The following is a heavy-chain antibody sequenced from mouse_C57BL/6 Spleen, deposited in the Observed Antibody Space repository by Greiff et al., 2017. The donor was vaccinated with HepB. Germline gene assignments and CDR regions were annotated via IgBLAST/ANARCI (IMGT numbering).Heavy chain of an antibody. CDR2: INPSSGYT. Sequence: QVQLQQPGAELVKPGASVKLSCKASGYTFTSYWMHWVKQRPGQGLEWIGYINPSSGYTKYNQKFKDKATLTADKSSSTAYMQLSSLTYEDSAVYYCASEGYGYEGAGWGQGTTLTVSS. J-gene: IGHJ2*01. CDR1: GYTFTSYW. CDR3: ASEGYGYEGAG. V-gene: IGHV1-7*01. D-gene: IGHD2-2*01.